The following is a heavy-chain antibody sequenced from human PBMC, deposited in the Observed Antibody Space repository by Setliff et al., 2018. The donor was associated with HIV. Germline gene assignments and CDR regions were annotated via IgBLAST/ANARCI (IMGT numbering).Heavy chain of an antibody. Sequence: PSETLSLTCSVSGGSIRSNSYYWGWIRQPPGKGLEWIGSISYSGNTYSSPSLKSRVNISVDASTNQVSLKLSSVTAADTAVYYCARHVKNDFWSVHHTLDSWGQGTLVTVSSGESSQPLSCWSPSPQYDLDVWGQGTTVTVSS. CDR2: ISYSGNT. CDR3: ARHVKNDFWSVHHTLDSWGQGTLVTVSSGESSQPLSCWSPSPQYDLDV. J-gene: IGHJ6*02. V-gene: IGHV4-39*01. CDR1: GGSIRSNSYY. D-gene: IGHD3-3*01.